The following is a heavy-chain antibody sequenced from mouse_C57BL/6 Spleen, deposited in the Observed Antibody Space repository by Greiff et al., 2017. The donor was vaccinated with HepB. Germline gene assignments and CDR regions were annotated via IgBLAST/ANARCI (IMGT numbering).Heavy chain of an antibody. D-gene: IGHD2-3*01. Sequence: QVQLQQPGAELVKPGASVKLSCKASGYTFTSYWMQWVKQRPGQGLEWIGEIDPSDSYTNYNQKFKGKATLTVDTSSSTAYMQLSSLTSEDSAVYYCARKEENGYYPFDYWGQGTTLTVSS. V-gene: IGHV1-50*01. CDR2: IDPSDSYT. J-gene: IGHJ2*01. CDR3: ARKEENGYYPFDY. CDR1: GYTFTSYW.